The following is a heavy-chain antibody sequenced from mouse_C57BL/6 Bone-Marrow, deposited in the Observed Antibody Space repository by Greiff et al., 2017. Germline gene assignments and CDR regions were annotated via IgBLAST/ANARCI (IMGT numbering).Heavy chain of an antibody. Sequence: QVQLQQPGAELVRPGSSVKLSCKASGYTFTSYWMHWVKQRPIQGLEWIGNIDPSDSATHYNQKFKDKATLTVDKSSSTAYMQLSSLTSEDSAVYYCARRDDYDRDAMDYWGQGTSVTVSS. CDR2: IDPSDSAT. V-gene: IGHV1-52*01. D-gene: IGHD2-4*01. CDR1: GYTFTSYW. J-gene: IGHJ4*01. CDR3: ARRDDYDRDAMDY.